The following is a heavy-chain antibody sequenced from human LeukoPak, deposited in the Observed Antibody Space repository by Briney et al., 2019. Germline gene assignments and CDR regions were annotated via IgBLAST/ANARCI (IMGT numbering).Heavy chain of an antibody. D-gene: IGHD3-22*01. J-gene: IGHJ4*02. CDR3: ARERVSNYYDSSGYDY. CDR2: ICFSRTT. V-gene: IGHV4-39*07. CDR1: GGSISSSDSY. Sequence: PSETLSLTCTVSGGSISSSDSYWAWVRQPPGKGLEWIGSICFSRTTYYNPSLKSRVTISVDTSKNQFSLKLSSVTAADTAVYYCARERVSNYYDSSGYDYWGQGTLVTVSS.